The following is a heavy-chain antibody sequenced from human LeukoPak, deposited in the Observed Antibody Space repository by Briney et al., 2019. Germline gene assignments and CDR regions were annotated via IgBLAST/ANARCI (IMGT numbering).Heavy chain of an antibody. Sequence: GGSLRLSCAASGFTFSSYGMHGVRQAPGKGLEWVAVIWYDGSNKYYADSVKGRFTISRDNSKNTLYLQMNSLRAEDTAVYYCAKDILAVAGSWYFDYWGQGTLVTVSS. D-gene: IGHD6-19*01. CDR3: AKDILAVAGSWYFDY. V-gene: IGHV3-33*06. J-gene: IGHJ4*02. CDR2: IWYDGSNK. CDR1: GFTFSSYG.